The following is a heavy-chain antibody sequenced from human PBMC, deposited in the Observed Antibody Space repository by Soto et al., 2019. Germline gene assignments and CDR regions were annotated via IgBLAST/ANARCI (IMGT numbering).Heavy chain of an antibody. V-gene: IGHV4-39*01. CDR1: GDSIGRRSNY. CDR2: IYYSGST. J-gene: IGHJ4*02. CDR3: ARKRILVVTQAYFDV. Sequence: SETLSLTSTVPGDSIGRRSNYWGWIRKPQGKGLGWIESIYYSGSTYNNPSLRSRVSMSMDTSKDQFSLKLKSVTAADTALYFCARKRILVVTQAYFDVWGPGSFVTVSS. D-gene: IGHD2-21*02.